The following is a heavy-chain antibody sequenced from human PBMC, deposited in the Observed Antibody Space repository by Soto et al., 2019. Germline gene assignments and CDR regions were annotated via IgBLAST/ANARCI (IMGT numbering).Heavy chain of an antibody. D-gene: IGHD6-6*01. J-gene: IGHJ3*02. CDR2: INPDGSFT. CDR1: GYTFSSHW. V-gene: IGHV3-74*01. CDR3: ARPRSMSSSGFDI. Sequence: EVQLVESGGGLVQPGGSLRLSCVASGYTFSSHWIHWVHQAPGQGLVGVSRINPDGSFTSYADSVKGRFTISRDNAKNTLYLEMNSLRAEDTAVYYCARPRSMSSSGFDIWGQGTMVTVSS.